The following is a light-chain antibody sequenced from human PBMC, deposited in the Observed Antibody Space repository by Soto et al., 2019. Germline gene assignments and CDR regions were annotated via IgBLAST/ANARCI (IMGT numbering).Light chain of an antibody. CDR1: QSISDT. Sequence: EIVMTQSPATLSVSPGERATLSCRASQSISDTLAWYLQKPGQAPRLLIYGASTRATDVPARFSGSGSGTDFTLTITSLQSEDFAVYYCQQYDKWPITFGQGTRLEIK. V-gene: IGKV3-15*01. J-gene: IGKJ5*01. CDR2: GAS. CDR3: QQYDKWPIT.